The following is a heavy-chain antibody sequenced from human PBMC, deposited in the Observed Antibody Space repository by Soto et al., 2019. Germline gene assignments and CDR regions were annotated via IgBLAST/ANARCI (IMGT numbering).Heavy chain of an antibody. Sequence: QVQLVQSGAEVKKPGASVKVSCKASGYTFSDYGISWVRQAPGQGLEWMGWISSYNGNTNSAQKFQHRVTMTIHTSTRTAYMELTSLILDVTAMYYWARVDRSSWWAFEYWGQGTLVTVSS. D-gene: IGHD6-13*01. CDR2: ISSYNGNT. CDR1: GYTFSDYG. CDR3: ARVDRSSWWAFEY. J-gene: IGHJ4*02. V-gene: IGHV1-18*04.